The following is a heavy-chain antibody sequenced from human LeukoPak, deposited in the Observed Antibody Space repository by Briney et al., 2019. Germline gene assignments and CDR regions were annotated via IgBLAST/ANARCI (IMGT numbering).Heavy chain of an antibody. CDR2: ISGSSSSSDGGAI. D-gene: IGHD2-21*02. J-gene: IGHJ6*02. CDR1: GFTFSTYS. CDR3: ARLYVVVTAHYGMDV. V-gene: IGHV3-48*01. Sequence: PGGSLRLSCTASGFTFSTYSMNWVRQAPGRGLQWVSYISGSSSSSDGGAIQYADSVKGRFTISRDNDKNSLYLQMNSLRAEDTAVYYCARLYVVVTAHYGMDVWGQGTTVTVSS.